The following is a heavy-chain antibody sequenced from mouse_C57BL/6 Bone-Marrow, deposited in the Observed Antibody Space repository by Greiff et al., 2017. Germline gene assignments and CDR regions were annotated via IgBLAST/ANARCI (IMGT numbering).Heavy chain of an antibody. Sequence: QVQLKESGAELARPGASVKLSCKASGYTFTSYGISWVKQRPGQGLEWIGEIYPRSGNTYYNDKFKGKATLTADKSSSTAYMELRSLTSEDSAVYFCVPEGIYYYGSSSSWFAYWGQATLVTVSA. D-gene: IGHD1-1*01. CDR2: IYPRSGNT. J-gene: IGHJ3*01. CDR1: GYTFTSYG. CDR3: VPEGIYYYGSSSSWFAY. V-gene: IGHV1-81*01.